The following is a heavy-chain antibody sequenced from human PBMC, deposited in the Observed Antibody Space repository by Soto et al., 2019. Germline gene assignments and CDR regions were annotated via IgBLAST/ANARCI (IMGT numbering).Heavy chain of an antibody. J-gene: IGHJ4*02. D-gene: IGHD3-9*01. V-gene: IGHV4-39*01. CDR3: ASHNYFDWLSIDY. CDR1: GGSISSSSYY. CDR2: IYYNGST. Sequence: SETLSLTCTVSGGSISSSSYYWGWIRQPPGKGLEWMGGIYYNGSTYHNPSLTSRVTITADTSKNQFSMRLSSVTAADMAVSYCASHNYFDWLSIDYWGQGTLVTVSS.